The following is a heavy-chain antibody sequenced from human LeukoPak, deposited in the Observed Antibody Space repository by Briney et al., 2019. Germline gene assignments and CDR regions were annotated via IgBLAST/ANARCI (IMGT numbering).Heavy chain of an antibody. V-gene: IGHV1-46*01. CDR3: AAIDSSGWFTLDS. CDR1: GYTFTNYY. CDR2: ISPSGGST. Sequence: ASVKVSCKASGYTFTNYYIQWVRQAPGQGLEWMGVISPSGGSTTYAQKFQGRVTMTRDTSTSTVYMELNSLRSEDTAVYYCAAIDSSGWFTLDSWGQGTLVTVSS. J-gene: IGHJ4*02. D-gene: IGHD6-19*01.